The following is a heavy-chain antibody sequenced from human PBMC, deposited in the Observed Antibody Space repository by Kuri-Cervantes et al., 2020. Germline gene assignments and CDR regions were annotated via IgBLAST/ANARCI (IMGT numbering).Heavy chain of an antibody. CDR1: GFTFDDYA. Sequence: GESLKISCAASGFTFDDYAMHWVRQAPGKGLEWVAVIWYDGTNKYYADSVKGRFTISRDNSKNTLYLQMNSLRAEDTAVYYCARDETIVVVVAATDYYYYGMDVWGQGTTVTVSS. D-gene: IGHD2-15*01. J-gene: IGHJ6*02. CDR2: IWYDGTNK. V-gene: IGHV3-33*08. CDR3: ARDETIVVVVAATDYYYYGMDV.